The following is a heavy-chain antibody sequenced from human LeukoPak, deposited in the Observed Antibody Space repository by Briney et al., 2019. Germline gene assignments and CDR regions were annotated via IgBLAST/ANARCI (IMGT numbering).Heavy chain of an antibody. CDR2: IYYSGST. J-gene: IGHJ6*02. V-gene: IGHV4-59*01. CDR1: GGPIRSYY. Sequence: SETLSLTCNVSGGPIRSYYWSWIRQPPGKGLEWIGYIYYSGSTNYNPSLKGRVTISLDTSKNHLSLKLSSVTAADTAVYFCARGVRRDGYNPNFYFYGMDVWGQGTTVTVSS. CDR3: ARGVRRDGYNPNFYFYGMDV. D-gene: IGHD5-24*01.